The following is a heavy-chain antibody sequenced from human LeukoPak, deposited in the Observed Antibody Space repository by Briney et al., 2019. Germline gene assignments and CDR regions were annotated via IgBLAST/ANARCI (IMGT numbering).Heavy chain of an antibody. J-gene: IGHJ4*02. V-gene: IGHV3-64*01. Sequence: GRSLRLSCAASGFTFSSYAMHWVRQAPGKGLEYVSHISTNGGSTYYAISVKGRFTISRDNSKNTLYLQMGSLRAEDMAVYYCARGRGYIYGYDYWGQGTLVTVSS. CDR1: GFTFSSYA. D-gene: IGHD5-18*01. CDR3: ARGRGYIYGYDY. CDR2: ISTNGGST.